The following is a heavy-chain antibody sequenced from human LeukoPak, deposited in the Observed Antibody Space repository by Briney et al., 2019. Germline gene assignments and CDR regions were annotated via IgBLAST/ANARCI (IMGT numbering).Heavy chain of an antibody. CDR3: ARAYYYGSGRRNDYYYGMDV. V-gene: IGHV3-11*01. CDR2: ISSSGSTI. Sequence: GGSLRLSCAASGFTSSDYYMSWIRQAPGKGLEWVSYISSSGSTIYYADSVKGRFTISRDNAKNSLYLQMNSLRAEDTAVYYCARAYYYGSGRRNDYYYGMDVWGQGTTVTVSS. CDR1: GFTSSDYY. J-gene: IGHJ6*02. D-gene: IGHD3-10*01.